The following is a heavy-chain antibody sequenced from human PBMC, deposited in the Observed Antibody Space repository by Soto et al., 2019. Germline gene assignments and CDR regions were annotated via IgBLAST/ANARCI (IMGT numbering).Heavy chain of an antibody. D-gene: IGHD2-21*02. V-gene: IGHV3-11*06. J-gene: IGHJ3*02. Sequence: GGPLRLSCSASGFTFSDYYMSWIRQAPGKGLEWVSYISSSSSYTNYADSVKGRFTISRDNAENSLYLQMNSLRAEDTAVYYCARDRLQYCGGDCYRDAFDIWGQGTMVTVSS. CDR3: ARDRLQYCGGDCYRDAFDI. CDR2: ISSSSSYT. CDR1: GFTFSDYY.